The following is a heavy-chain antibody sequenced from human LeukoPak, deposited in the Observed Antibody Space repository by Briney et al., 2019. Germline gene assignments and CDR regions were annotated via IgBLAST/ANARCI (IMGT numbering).Heavy chain of an antibody. CDR3: ARTVVAATLIFDY. V-gene: IGHV4-59*01. D-gene: IGHD2-15*01. J-gene: IGHJ4*02. CDR2: IYYSGST. Sequence: TSETLSLTCTVSGGSISSYYWSWIRQPPGKGLEWIGYIYYSGSTNYNPSLKSRVTISVDTSKNQFSLKLSSVTAADTAVYYCARTVVAATLIFDYWGQGTLVTVSS. CDR1: GGSISSYY.